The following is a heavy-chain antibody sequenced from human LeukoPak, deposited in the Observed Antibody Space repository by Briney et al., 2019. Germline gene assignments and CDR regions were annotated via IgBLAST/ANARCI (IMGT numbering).Heavy chain of an antibody. Sequence: AASVKVSCKASGGTFSSYAISWVRQAPGQGLEWMGGIIPIFGTANYAQKFQGRVAITADESTSTAYMELSSLRSEDTAVYYCASTPRTAAYYYGMDVWGQGTTVTVSS. CDR1: GGTFSSYA. CDR2: IIPIFGTA. J-gene: IGHJ6*02. CDR3: ASTPRTAAYYYGMDV. V-gene: IGHV1-69*13. D-gene: IGHD2-21*02.